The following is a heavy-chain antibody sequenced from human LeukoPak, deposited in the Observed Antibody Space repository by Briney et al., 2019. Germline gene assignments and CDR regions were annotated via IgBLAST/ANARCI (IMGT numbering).Heavy chain of an antibody. CDR3: ARDRNGLHDY. CDR1: GFIFSDFY. Sequence: GGSLRLSCAGSGFIFSDFYINWIRQSPGKGLEWVAAIWYDGSNKYHADPVKGRFTISRDNSKNTLYLQMNSLRAEDTAVYYCARDRNGLHDYWGQGTLVTVSS. CDR2: IWYDGSNK. J-gene: IGHJ4*02. D-gene: IGHD2-15*01. V-gene: IGHV3-33*08.